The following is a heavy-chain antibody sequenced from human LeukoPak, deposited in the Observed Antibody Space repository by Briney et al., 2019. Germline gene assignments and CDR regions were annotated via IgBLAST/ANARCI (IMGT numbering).Heavy chain of an antibody. V-gene: IGHV3-23*01. CDR1: GFIFSSYA. D-gene: IGHD3-3*02. CDR2: ISGSGGST. CDR3: ARVGDHFHWYLDL. J-gene: IGHJ2*01. Sequence: GGSLRLSCAASGFIFSSYAMSWVRQAPGKGLEWVPTISGSGGSTYYADSVKGRFTISRDNSENTVYLQMNSLRAEDTAVYYCARVGDHFHWYLDLWGRGTLVSVSS.